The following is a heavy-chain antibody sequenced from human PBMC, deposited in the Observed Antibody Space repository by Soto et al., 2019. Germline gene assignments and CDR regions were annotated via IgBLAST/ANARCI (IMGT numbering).Heavy chain of an antibody. V-gene: IGHV4-39*01. CDR2: IYYSGST. Sequence: SETLSLTCTVSGGSISSSSYYWGWIRQPPGKGLEWVGSIYYSGSTYYNPSLKSRVTISVDTSKNQFSLKLSSVTAADTAVYYCARRDYGDYVGWFDPWGQGTLVTVSS. D-gene: IGHD4-17*01. CDR3: ARRDYGDYVGWFDP. CDR1: GGSISSSSYY. J-gene: IGHJ5*02.